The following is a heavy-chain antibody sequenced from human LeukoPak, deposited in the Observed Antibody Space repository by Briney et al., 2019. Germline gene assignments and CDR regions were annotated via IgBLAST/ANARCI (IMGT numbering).Heavy chain of an antibody. CDR2: INNDGSIT. CDR1: GFTFSTYW. D-gene: IGHD6-13*01. Sequence: GGSLRLSCAASGFTFSTYWMHWVRQVPGKGLVWVSRINNDGSITTYADSVKGRFTISRDNAKNTLYLQMNSLRVEDTAVYYCAGGISATGGGWGQGTMVTVSS. V-gene: IGHV3-74*01. J-gene: IGHJ3*01. CDR3: AGGISATGGG.